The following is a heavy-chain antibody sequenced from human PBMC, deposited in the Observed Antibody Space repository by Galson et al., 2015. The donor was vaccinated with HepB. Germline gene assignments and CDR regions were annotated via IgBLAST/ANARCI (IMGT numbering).Heavy chain of an antibody. V-gene: IGHV3-33*08. CDR1: GFTFATYG. D-gene: IGHD3-10*01. CDR3: VRDLSRGSNFDY. J-gene: IGHJ4*02. CDR2: TGHDDRYK. Sequence: SLRLSCAASGFTFATYGMHWVRQAPGEGLEWVAVTGHDDRYKGYADSVRGRFTISRDNSRNMLYLQMNSLRDEDTAVYYCVRDLSRGSNFDYWGQGTLVTVSS.